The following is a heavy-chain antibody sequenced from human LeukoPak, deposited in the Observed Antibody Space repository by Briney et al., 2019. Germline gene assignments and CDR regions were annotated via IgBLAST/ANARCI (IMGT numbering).Heavy chain of an antibody. CDR2: IKQDGSEK. V-gene: IGHV3-7*01. D-gene: IGHD3-9*01. J-gene: IGHJ6*02. CDR1: GFTFSSYW. Sequence: LPGGSLRLSCAASGFTFSSYWMSWVRQAPGKGLEWVANIKQDGSEKYYVDSVKGRFTISRDNAKNSLYLQMNSLRAEDTAVYYCAGVSRYYDILTGYYYYYCMDVWGQGTTVTVSS. CDR3: AGVSRYYDILTGYYYYYCMDV.